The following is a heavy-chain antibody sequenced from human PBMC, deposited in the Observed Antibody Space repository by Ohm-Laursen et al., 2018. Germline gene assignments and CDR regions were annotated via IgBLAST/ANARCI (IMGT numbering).Heavy chain of an antibody. D-gene: IGHD6-6*01. CDR1: GFTVSSNY. CDR3: ASHLIAARPVDY. V-gene: IGHV3-48*04. CDR2: ISWNSISI. J-gene: IGHJ4*02. Sequence: SLRLSCTASGFTVSSNYMSWVRQAPGKGLEWVSGISWNSISIGYVDSVKGRFTISRDNAKNSLYLQMNSLRAEDTAVYYCASHLIAARPVDYWGQGTLVTVSS.